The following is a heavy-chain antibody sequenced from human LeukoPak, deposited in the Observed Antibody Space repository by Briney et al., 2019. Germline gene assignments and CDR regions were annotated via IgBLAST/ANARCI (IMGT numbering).Heavy chain of an antibody. D-gene: IGHD3-16*01. V-gene: IGHV3-23*01. CDR1: GFTFGTYP. CDR2: ISSSGGST. J-gene: IGHJ4*02. Sequence: PGRSLRPSCAASGFTFGTYPMSRVRQAPGKGLEWVSAISSSGGSTYYADSVKGRFTISRDNSKNTLYLQMNSLRAEDTAVYYCAKRGEPKAFDYWGQGTLVTVSS. CDR3: AKRGEPKAFDY.